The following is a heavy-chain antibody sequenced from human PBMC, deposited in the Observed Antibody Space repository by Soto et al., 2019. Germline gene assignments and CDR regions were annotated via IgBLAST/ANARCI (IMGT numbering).Heavy chain of an antibody. CDR2: MWYDGSHE. J-gene: IGHJ5*02. CDR1: GFTFSNYA. CDR3: ARDGYSSGLNYFDP. Sequence: ESGGGVVQPGKSLRLSCAASGFTFSNYAMHWVRQAPGKGLEWVAIMWYDGSHEYYADSVKGRFTISRDNSKNTLYLQMNSLRAEDTAVYFCARDGYSSGLNYFDPWGQGVLVTVSS. D-gene: IGHD3-22*01. V-gene: IGHV3-33*01.